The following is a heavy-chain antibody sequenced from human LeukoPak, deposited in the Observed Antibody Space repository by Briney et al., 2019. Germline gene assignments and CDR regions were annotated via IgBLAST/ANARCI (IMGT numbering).Heavy chain of an antibody. CDR1: GFTFSSYA. D-gene: IGHD1-26*01. Sequence: GGSLRLSCAASGFTFSSYAMHRVRQAPGKGLEWVAVISYDGSNKYYADSVKGRFTISRDNSKNTLYLQMNSLRAEDTAVYYCARDTRYSGSYHFDYWGQGTLVTVSS. CDR3: ARDTRYSGSYHFDY. V-gene: IGHV3-30-3*01. J-gene: IGHJ4*02. CDR2: ISYDGSNK.